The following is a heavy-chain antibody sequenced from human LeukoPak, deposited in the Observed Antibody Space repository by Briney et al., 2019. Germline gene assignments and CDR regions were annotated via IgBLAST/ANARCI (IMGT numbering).Heavy chain of an antibody. CDR3: ARGLTYYYDSSGYYFLDY. J-gene: IGHJ4*02. V-gene: IGHV4-34*01. D-gene: IGHD3-22*01. Sequence: SETLSLTCAVYGGSFSGYYWSWIRQPPGKGLEWIGEINHSGSTNYNPSPKSRVTISVDTSKNHFSLKLSSVTAADTAVYYCARGLTYYYDSSGYYFLDYWGQGTLVTVSS. CDR2: INHSGST. CDR1: GGSFSGYY.